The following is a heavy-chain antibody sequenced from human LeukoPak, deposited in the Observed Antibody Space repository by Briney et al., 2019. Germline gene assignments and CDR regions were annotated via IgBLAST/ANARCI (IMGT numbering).Heavy chain of an antibody. D-gene: IGHD2-15*01. CDR2: IPNSGST. V-gene: IGHV4-59*11. Sequence: SETLSLTCTVSGGSISSHYWTWIRQSPVKGLEWIGDIPNSGSTSYNPSLKSRVTISIDTSRNQFSLKLSSVTAADTAVYYCGRDALVGYFSYYYMDVWGKGTTVTVSS. CDR1: GGSISSHY. CDR3: GRDALVGYFSYYYMDV. J-gene: IGHJ6*03.